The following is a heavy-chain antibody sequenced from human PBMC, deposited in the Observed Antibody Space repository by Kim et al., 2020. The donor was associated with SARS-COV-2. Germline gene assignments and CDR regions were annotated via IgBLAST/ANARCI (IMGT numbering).Heavy chain of an antibody. V-gene: IGHV3-30*01. Sequence: DSGKGRFTISRDNYKNTMYQQMNSLRAEDTAVYYCARGRRAAAGTGYFDYWGQGTLVTVSS. D-gene: IGHD6-13*01. CDR3: ARGRRAAAGTGYFDY. J-gene: IGHJ4*02.